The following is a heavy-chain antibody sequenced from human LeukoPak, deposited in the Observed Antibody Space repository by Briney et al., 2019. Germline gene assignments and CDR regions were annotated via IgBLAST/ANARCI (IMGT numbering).Heavy chain of an antibody. CDR2: IHNSGRT. Sequence: SETLSLACSVSGGSVSSYYWSWIRQSPGKGLEWIGYIHNSGRTNYNPSLKSRVTGFVDTSKNQVSLRLSSVTAADTAVYYCARHGTISSESYFDYWGQGALVTVSS. CDR3: ARHGTISSESYFDY. D-gene: IGHD1-14*01. CDR1: GGSVSSYY. J-gene: IGHJ4*02. V-gene: IGHV4-59*08.